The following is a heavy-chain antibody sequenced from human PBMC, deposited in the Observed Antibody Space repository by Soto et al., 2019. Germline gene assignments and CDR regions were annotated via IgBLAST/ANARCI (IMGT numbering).Heavy chain of an antibody. CDR3: AKFLGYCISTSCYNYFDY. D-gene: IGHD2-2*02. Sequence: GGSLRLSCAASGFTFSSYAMSWVRQAPGKGLEWVSAISGSGGSTYYADSVKGRFTISRDNSKNTLYLQMNSLRAEDTAVYYCAKFLGYCISTSCYNYFDYWGQGILVTVSS. J-gene: IGHJ4*02. CDR2: ISGSGGST. V-gene: IGHV3-23*01. CDR1: GFTFSSYA.